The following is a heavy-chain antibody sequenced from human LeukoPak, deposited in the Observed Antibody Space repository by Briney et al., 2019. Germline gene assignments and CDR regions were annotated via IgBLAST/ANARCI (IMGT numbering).Heavy chain of an antibody. J-gene: IGHJ4*02. D-gene: IGHD6-19*01. V-gene: IGHV3-23*01. CDR2: ISGSGGST. CDR3: ANAPLYSSGGRFDY. CDR1: GFTFSSYA. Sequence: GGSLRLSCAASGFTFSSYAMSWVRQAPGKGLEWVSAISGSGGSTYYADSVKGRFTISRDNSKNTLYLQMNSLRAEDTAVYYCANAPLYSSGGRFDYWGQGTLVTVSS.